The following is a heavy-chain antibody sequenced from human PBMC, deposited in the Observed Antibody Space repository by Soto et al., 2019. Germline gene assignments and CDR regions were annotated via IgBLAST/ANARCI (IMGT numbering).Heavy chain of an antibody. D-gene: IGHD1-26*01. Sequence: QVQLQESGPGLVKPSQTVSLTCTVSGGSVGSGDYYWSWIRQPPGNGLEWIGHIHYSGSTYYTPPFESRVTISLDAPKNQFSLTLRSVTAADTAVYYCVRASFLEHLGYWGQGTQVTVSS. CDR3: VRASFLEHLGY. J-gene: IGHJ4*02. CDR1: GGSVGSGDYY. V-gene: IGHV4-30-4*01. CDR2: IHYSGST.